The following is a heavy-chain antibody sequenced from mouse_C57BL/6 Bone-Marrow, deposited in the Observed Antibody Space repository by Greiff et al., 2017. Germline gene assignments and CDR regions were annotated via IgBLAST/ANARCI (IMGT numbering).Heavy chain of an antibody. CDR3: SSFDGNYFDF. J-gene: IGHJ2*01. V-gene: IGHV14-4*01. CDR2: IDPDIGDT. CDR1: GFNIKDDY. D-gene: IGHD2-3*01. Sequence: VQLQQSGAELVRPGASVKLSCTASGFNIKDDYIHWVKQRPEQGLEWIGWIDPDIGDTEYASKFQGTATITSDTSSNTAYLQLSSLTSEDTAVYYYSSFDGNYFDFWGQGTPLTVAS.